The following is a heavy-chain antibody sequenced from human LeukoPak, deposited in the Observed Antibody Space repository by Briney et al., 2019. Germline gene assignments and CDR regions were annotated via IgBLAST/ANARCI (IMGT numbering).Heavy chain of an antibody. V-gene: IGHV3-74*01. CDR1: GFTFSRYW. CDR2: INTDGSST. Sequence: PGGSLRLPCAASGFTFSRYWMHWVRQVPGKGLVWVSHINTDGSSTRYADSVKGRFTMSRDNAKNTLYLQMNSLRAEDTAVYFCTSLGMPYGDFDYWGQGTPVTVSS. D-gene: IGHD2-2*01. J-gene: IGHJ4*02. CDR3: TSLGMPYGDFDY.